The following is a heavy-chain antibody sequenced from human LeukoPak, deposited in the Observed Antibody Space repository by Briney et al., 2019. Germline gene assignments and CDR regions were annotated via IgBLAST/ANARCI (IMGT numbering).Heavy chain of an antibody. J-gene: IGHJ4*02. D-gene: IGHD2-15*01. V-gene: IGHV4-39*02. Sequence: SETLSLTCTVSGGSIDRSTYYWGWIRQPPGKGLEWIGSIYYAGSTYYSPSLKSRVTLSVDTSKNHFSLRLNSVTAADTAVYYCASIAARGDHWGPGTLVTV. CDR3: ASIAARGDH. CDR1: GGSIDRSTYY. CDR2: IYYAGST.